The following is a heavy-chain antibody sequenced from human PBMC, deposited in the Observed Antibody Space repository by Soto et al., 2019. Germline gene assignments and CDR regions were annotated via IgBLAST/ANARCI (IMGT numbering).Heavy chain of an antibody. CDR2: ISGSGGST. V-gene: IGHV3-23*01. Sequence: EVQLLESGGGLVHPGGSLRLSCAASGFTFSSYAMSWVRQAPGKGLEWVSAISGSGGSTYYADSVKGRFTISRDNSKNTLYLQMNSLRAEDTAVYYWAKSGGRDYYYGMDVWGQGTTVTVSS. J-gene: IGHJ6*02. D-gene: IGHD3-10*01. CDR1: GFTFSSYA. CDR3: AKSGGRDYYYGMDV.